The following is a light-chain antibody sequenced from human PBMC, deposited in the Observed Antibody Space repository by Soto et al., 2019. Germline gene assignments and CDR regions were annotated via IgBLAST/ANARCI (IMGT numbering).Light chain of an antibody. CDR3: SSYTSSSTPRV. CDR1: SSDVGGYNY. V-gene: IGLV2-14*01. Sequence: QSALTQPASVSGSPGQSITISCTGTSSDVGGYNYVSWYQQHPGKAPKLMIYEVSNRPSGVSNRFSCSKSGNTASLTISGLQAEDEDDYYCSSYTSSSTPRVFGGGTQLTVL. J-gene: IGLJ2*01. CDR2: EVS.